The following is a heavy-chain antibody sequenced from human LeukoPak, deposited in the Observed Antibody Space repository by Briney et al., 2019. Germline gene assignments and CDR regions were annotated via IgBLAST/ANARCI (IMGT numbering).Heavy chain of an antibody. CDR3: ARGPSSQFRTDY. D-gene: IGHD2-2*01. J-gene: IGHJ4*02. Sequence: GGSLRLSCAASGFSFSRNWMHWVRQAPGKGLVWVSRVNSDGSGTSYADSVKGRFTISRDNAKNTLYLQMNGLRAEDTAVYYCARGPSSQFRTDYWGQGTLVTVSS. CDR2: VNSDGSGT. V-gene: IGHV3-74*01. CDR1: GFSFSRNW.